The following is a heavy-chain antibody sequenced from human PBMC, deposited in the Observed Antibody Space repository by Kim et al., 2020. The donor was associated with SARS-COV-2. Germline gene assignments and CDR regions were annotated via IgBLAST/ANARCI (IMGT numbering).Heavy chain of an antibody. V-gene: IGHV1-18*01. CDR1: GYTLISDG. CDR3: AREGKGSSGWEQGDS. D-gene: IGHD6-19*01. CDR2: ISTDNGNT. J-gene: IGHJ4*02. Sequence: ASVKVSCKASGYTLISDGISWVRQAPGQGLEWMGWISTDNGNTHYAQKFQGRVTLTRDTSSSTVYMDLRSLTSDDTAAYYCAREGKGSSGWEQGDSWGQG.